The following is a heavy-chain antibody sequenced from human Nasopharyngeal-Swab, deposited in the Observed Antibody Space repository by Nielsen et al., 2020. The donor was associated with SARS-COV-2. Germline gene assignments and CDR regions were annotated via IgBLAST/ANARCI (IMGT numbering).Heavy chain of an antibody. CDR3: ARQAVSANFDN. V-gene: IGHV7-4-1*02. D-gene: IGHD2-21*02. CDR2: INTNTGNP. CDR1: GYTLTSYA. Sequence: ASVKVSCKASGYTLTSYAINWVRQAPGQGLEWMGWINTNTGNPTYAQGFTGRFVFSLDTSVSTAYLQISSLKAEDTAMYYCARQAVSANFDNWGQGTLVTVSS. J-gene: IGHJ4*02.